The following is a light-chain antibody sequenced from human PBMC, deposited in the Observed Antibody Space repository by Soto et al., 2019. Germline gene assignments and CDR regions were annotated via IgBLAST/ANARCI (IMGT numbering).Light chain of an antibody. CDR1: QSVSSN. Sequence: EIVMTQSTATLSVSPGERATLSCMASQSVSSNLAWYQQKPGQAPRLLIYGASTRATGIPARFSGSGSGTEFTLTISSLQSEDFGVYYCQQYNNWPPFTFGQGTRLEIK. CDR3: QQYNNWPPFT. CDR2: GAS. J-gene: IGKJ5*01. V-gene: IGKV3-15*01.